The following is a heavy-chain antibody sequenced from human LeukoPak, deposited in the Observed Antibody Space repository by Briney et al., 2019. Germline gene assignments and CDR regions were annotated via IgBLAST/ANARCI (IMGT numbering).Heavy chain of an antibody. Sequence: KTSETLSLTCTVSGGSISSYYWSWIRQPAGKGLEWIGRIYTSGSTNYNPSLKSRVTMSVDTSKNQFSLKLSSVTAADTAVYYCARDTRVPYYDFWSGAYYYMDVWGKGTTVTVS. CDR1: GGSISSYY. V-gene: IGHV4-4*07. CDR3: ARDTRVPYYDFWSGAYYYMDV. D-gene: IGHD3-3*01. J-gene: IGHJ6*03. CDR2: IYTSGST.